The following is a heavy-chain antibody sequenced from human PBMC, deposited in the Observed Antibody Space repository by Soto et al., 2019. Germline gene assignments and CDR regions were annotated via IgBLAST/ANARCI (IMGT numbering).Heavy chain of an antibody. V-gene: IGHV1-69*18. CDR2: LAPISGSP. D-gene: IGHD1-26*01. J-gene: IGHJ3*01. CDR1: GDTFSHYV. Sequence: VQMVQSGAEVKEPGSSVKVSCTNSGDTFSHYVMSWVRQAPGQGLAWMGSLAPISGSPNYAERFEGRLTISADAGTSTMYVELRSLKYDDTAVYYCARIGVGSRRWGQGTMVTVSS. CDR3: ARIGVGSRR.